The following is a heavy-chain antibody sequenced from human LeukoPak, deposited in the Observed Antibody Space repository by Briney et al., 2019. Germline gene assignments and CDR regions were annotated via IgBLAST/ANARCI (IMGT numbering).Heavy chain of an antibody. D-gene: IGHD6-6*01. Sequence: ASVKVSCKASGYTFTTYYIHWVRQAPGQGLEWMGIINPSGGSTRYAQKFQGRVTKTRDTSTSTVYMALSSLRSEDTAVYYCAREILRGAGIEYSSSSGTFDIWGQGTMVTVSS. V-gene: IGHV1-46*01. CDR3: AREILRGAGIEYSSSSGTFDI. J-gene: IGHJ3*02. CDR1: GYTFTTYY. CDR2: INPSGGST.